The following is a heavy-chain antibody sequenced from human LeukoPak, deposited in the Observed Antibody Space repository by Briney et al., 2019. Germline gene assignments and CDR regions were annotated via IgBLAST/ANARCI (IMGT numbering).Heavy chain of an antibody. V-gene: IGHV4-39*01. CDR2: IYYSGST. Sequence: SETLSLTCTVSGGSISSSSYYWGWIRQPPGKGLEWIGSIYYSGSTYYNPSLKSRVTISVDTSKNQFSLKLSSVTAADTAVYYCARLRYSYGPDAFDIWGQGTMVTVSS. CDR1: GGSISSSSYY. D-gene: IGHD5-18*01. J-gene: IGHJ3*02. CDR3: ARLRYSYGPDAFDI.